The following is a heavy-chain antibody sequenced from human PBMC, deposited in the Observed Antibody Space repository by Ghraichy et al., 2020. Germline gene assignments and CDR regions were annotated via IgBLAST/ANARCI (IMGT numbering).Heavy chain of an antibody. CDR3: AKDRYLEWVEES. CDR2: ISGSGGST. Sequence: GGSLRLSCAASGFSFSSYVMSWVRQAPGKGLEWVSSISGSGGSTYYADSVKGRFTISRDNSKNTLYLQMNSLRAEDTAVYYCAKDRYLEWVEESWGQGNLVTVSS. D-gene: IGHD3-3*01. J-gene: IGHJ5*02. V-gene: IGHV3-23*01. CDR1: GFSFSSYV.